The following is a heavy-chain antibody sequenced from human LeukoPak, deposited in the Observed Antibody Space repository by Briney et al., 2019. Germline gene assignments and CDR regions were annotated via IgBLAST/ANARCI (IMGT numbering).Heavy chain of an antibody. D-gene: IGHD3-10*01. V-gene: IGHV4-61*02. CDR3: AGESGSGLSFDY. Sequence: SETLSLTCTVYGGSISSGGYYWTWLRQPAGKGLEGIGLIYTSGTTNYNPSLKSRVTMSLDTSKNQFSRKLSSVTAADTAVYYCAGESGSGLSFDYWGQGTLVTVSS. CDR1: GGSISSGGYY. CDR2: IYTSGTT. J-gene: IGHJ4*02.